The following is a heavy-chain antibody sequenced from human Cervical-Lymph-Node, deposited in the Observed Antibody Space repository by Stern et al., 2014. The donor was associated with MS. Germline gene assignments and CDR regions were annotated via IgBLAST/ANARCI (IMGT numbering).Heavy chain of an antibody. CDR2: VKPSSEST. Sequence: VQLVQSGAEVKKPGASVTVSWEASGYTFTSHYIHWVRQSPGQGLEWMGIVKPSSESTSSAPLFQGSLTMTWDTSTSTVNMRLSSLAPEDTAVCYCARGFVSTANWFDHWGQGTLVTVSS. D-gene: IGHD3-10*01. V-gene: IGHV1-46*01. J-gene: IGHJ5*02. CDR1: GYTFTSHY. CDR3: ARGFVSTANWFDH.